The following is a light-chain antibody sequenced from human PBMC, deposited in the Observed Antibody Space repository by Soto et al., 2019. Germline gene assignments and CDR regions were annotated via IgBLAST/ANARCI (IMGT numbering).Light chain of an antibody. CDR2: AAS. J-gene: IGKJ2*01. Sequence: IQLTQSPSSLSASVGDRVTITCRASQGISSYLAWDQQKPGKAPKLLIYAASTLQSGVPSTFSGSVSGTDFTLTISSRQPEDFATYSCRQSNSYPPTFCEGTKLEIK. CDR3: RQSNSYPPT. V-gene: IGKV1-9*01. CDR1: QGISSY.